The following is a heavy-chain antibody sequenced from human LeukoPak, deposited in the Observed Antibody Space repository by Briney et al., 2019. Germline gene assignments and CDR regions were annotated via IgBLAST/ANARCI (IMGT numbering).Heavy chain of an antibody. J-gene: IGHJ3*02. CDR1: GFTVSSNY. D-gene: IGHD2-21*02. CDR2: IYSGGST. Sequence: PGGSLRLSCAASGFTVSSNYMSWVRQAPGEGLEWVSVIYSGGSTYYADSVKGRFTISRDNSKNTLYLQMNSLRAEDTAVYYCARDSGICGGDCYSLDAFDIWGQGTMVTVSS. V-gene: IGHV3-53*01. CDR3: ARDSGICGGDCYSLDAFDI.